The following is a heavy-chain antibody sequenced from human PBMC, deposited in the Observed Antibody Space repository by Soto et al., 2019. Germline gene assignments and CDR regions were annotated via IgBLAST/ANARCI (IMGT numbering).Heavy chain of an antibody. CDR1: GYSFTSYW. V-gene: IGHV5-10-1*01. J-gene: IGHJ4*02. CDR2: IDPSDSYT. CDR3: ARRDSSGWYTGY. D-gene: IGHD6-19*01. Sequence: SLKISCKGSGYSFTSYWISWVRQMPGKGLEWMGRIDPSDSYTNYSPSFQGHVTISADKSISTAYLQWSSLKASDTAMYYCARRDSSGWYTGYWGQGTLVTVSS.